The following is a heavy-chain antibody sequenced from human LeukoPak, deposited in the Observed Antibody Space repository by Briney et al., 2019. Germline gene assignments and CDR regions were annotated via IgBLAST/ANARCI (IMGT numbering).Heavy chain of an antibody. CDR1: GFTLSSYW. J-gene: IGHJ5*01. D-gene: IGHD5-12*01. V-gene: IGHV4-39*01. CDR3: VRHDGRGGATMGAFDS. Sequence: GSLRLSCAASGFTLSSYWMYWVRQAPGKGLEWIGTVYYGRTTYYNPSLDGRVTISLDTSANHFSLQLNSVTAADTAVYYCVRHDGRGGATMGAFDSWGQGSLVTVSS. CDR2: VYYGRTT.